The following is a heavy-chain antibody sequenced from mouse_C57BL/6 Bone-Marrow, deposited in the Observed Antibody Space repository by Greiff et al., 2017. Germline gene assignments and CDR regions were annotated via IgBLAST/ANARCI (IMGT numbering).Heavy chain of an antibody. J-gene: IGHJ4*01. Sequence: EVKLVESGGGLVKPGGSLKLSCAASGFTFSDYGLHWVRQAPEKGLEWVAYISSGSSTIYYADTVKGRFTISRDNAKNTLFLQMTSLRSEDTAMYYCASYCMDYWGQGTSVTVAS. CDR1: GFTFSDYG. V-gene: IGHV5-17*01. CDR3: ASYCMDY. CDR2: ISSGSSTI. D-gene: IGHD1-1*01.